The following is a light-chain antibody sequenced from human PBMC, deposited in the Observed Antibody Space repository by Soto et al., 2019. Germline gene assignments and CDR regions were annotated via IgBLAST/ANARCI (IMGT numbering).Light chain of an antibody. CDR1: QTISNNY. CDR2: GAS. J-gene: IGKJ4*01. V-gene: IGKV3-20*01. CDR3: QQYGSSPLT. Sequence: EVVLTQSPGTLSLSPGERVTLSCRASQTISNNYLAWYQQKPGQAPRLLIYGASTRATGIPDRFSGSGSGTDFTLTISRLESEDFAGYYCQQYGSSPLTFGGGTRVEIK.